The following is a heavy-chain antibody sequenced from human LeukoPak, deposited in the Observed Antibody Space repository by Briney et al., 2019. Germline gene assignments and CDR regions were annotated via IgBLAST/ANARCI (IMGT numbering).Heavy chain of an antibody. CDR1: GYTFTSYG. CDR3: ARDRDDSSGWTDFDY. J-gene: IGHJ4*02. V-gene: IGHV1-18*01. CDR2: ISAYNGNT. Sequence: VASVKVSCTASGYTFTSYGISWVRQAPGHGLEWMGWISAYNGNTNYAQKLQGRVTMTTDTSTSTAYMELRSLRSDDTAVYYCARDRDDSSGWTDFDYWGQGTLVTVSS. D-gene: IGHD6-19*01.